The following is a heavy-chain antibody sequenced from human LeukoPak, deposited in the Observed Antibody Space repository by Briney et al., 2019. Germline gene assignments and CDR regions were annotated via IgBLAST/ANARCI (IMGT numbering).Heavy chain of an antibody. CDR1: GGSIGGSSYY. D-gene: IGHD2-15*01. CDR2: IYYSGST. V-gene: IGHV4-39*07. Sequence: SETLSLTCTVSGGSIGGSSYYWGWIRQPPGKGLEWIGSIYYSGSTYYNPSLKSRVTISVDTSKNQFSLKLSSVTAADTAVYYCARGVVNCSGGSCYFLLDYWGQGTLVTVSS. J-gene: IGHJ4*02. CDR3: ARGVVNCSGGSCYFLLDY.